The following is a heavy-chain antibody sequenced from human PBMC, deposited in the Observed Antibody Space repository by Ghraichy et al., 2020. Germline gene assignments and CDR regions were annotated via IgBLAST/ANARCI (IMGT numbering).Heavy chain of an antibody. CDR1: GFTFSSYA. D-gene: IGHD2-2*01. CDR3: AKDFIVVVPAAIHWYFDL. J-gene: IGHJ2*01. V-gene: IGHV3-23*01. Sequence: GGSLRLSCAASGFTFSSYAMSWVRQAPGKGLEWVSAISGSGGSTYYADSVKGRFTISRDNSKNTLYLQMNSLRAEDTAVYYCAKDFIVVVPAAIHWYFDLWGRGTLVTVSS. CDR2: ISGSGGST.